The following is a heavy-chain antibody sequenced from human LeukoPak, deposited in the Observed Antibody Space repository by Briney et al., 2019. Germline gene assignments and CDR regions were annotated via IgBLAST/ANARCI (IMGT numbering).Heavy chain of an antibody. CDR3: ARSYYYDSSGQQPPADY. D-gene: IGHD3-22*01. CDR1: GFTFSSYG. CDR2: IWYDGSNK. V-gene: IGHV3-33*01. J-gene: IGHJ4*02. Sequence: GGSQRLSCAASGFTFSSYGMHWVRQAPGKGLEWVAVIWYDGSNKYYADSVKGRFTISRDNSKNTLYLQTNSLRAEDTAVYYCARSYYYDSSGQQPPADYWGQGTLVTVSS.